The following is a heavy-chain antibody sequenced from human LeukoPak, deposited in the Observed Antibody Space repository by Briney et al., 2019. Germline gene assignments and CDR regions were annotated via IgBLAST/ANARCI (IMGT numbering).Heavy chain of an antibody. Sequence: GASVKVSCKASGYTFTHYYMHWVRQARGQGLEWMGRIDGETGNTRYAQNFQGRVSMTRDTSTSTVCMELSSLRFEDTAVYYCARDPGGNYFGPGTHFAYWGQGTTVTVSS. V-gene: IGHV1-46*01. CDR1: GYTFTHYY. D-gene: IGHD3-10*01. CDR3: ARDPGGNYFGPGTHFAY. J-gene: IGHJ6*02. CDR2: IDGETGNT.